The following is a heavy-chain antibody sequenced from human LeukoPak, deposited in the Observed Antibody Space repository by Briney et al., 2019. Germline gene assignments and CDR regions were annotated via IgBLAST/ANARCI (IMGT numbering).Heavy chain of an antibody. CDR2: ISYDGSNK. J-gene: IGHJ4*02. D-gene: IGHD4-17*01. CDR3: ARDETSHGDYGY. CDR1: GFTFSSYA. Sequence: GRSLRLSCAASGFTFSSYAMHWVRQAPGEGLEGVAVISYDGSNKYYADSVKGRFTISRDNSKNTLYLQMNSLRAEDTAVYYCARDETSHGDYGYWGQGTLVTVSS. V-gene: IGHV3-30*04.